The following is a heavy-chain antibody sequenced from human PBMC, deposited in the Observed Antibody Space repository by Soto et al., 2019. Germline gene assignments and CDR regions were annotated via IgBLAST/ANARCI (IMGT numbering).Heavy chain of an antibody. J-gene: IGHJ4*02. Sequence: ASVKVSCKASGYTFTGYYMHWVRQAPGQGLEWMGWINPNSGGTNYAQKFQGWVTMTRDTSISTAYMELSRLRSDDTAVYYCARESWGGDRRFDYWGQGTLVTVSS. CDR2: INPNSGGT. D-gene: IGHD2-21*02. CDR1: GYTFTGYY. CDR3: ARESWGGDRRFDY. V-gene: IGHV1-2*04.